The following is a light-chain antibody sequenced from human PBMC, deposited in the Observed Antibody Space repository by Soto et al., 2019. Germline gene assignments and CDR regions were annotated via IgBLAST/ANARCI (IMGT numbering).Light chain of an antibody. CDR2: DVS. CDR1: SXDVGSYDY. V-gene: IGLV2-11*01. J-gene: IGLJ1*01. CDR3: CSYAGSYTYV. Sequence: QSALTQPRSVSGSPGQSVTISCTGTSXDVGSYDYVSWYQQHPGKAPKLMIYDVSKRPSGVPDRFSGSKSGNTASLTISGLQAEDETDYYCCSYAGSYTYVFGTGTKATVL.